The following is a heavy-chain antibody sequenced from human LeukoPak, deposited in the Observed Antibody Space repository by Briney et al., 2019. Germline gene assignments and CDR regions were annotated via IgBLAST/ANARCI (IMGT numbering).Heavy chain of an antibody. CDR1: GFTFSSYW. CDR3: ANLRARRMTGYYNVEDY. D-gene: IGHD3-9*01. J-gene: IGHJ4*02. CDR2: ISGSGGST. V-gene: IGHV3-23*01. Sequence: GGSLRLSCAASGFTFSSYWMSWVRQAPGKGLEWVSAISGSGGSTYYADSVKGRFTISRDNSKNTLYLQMNSLRAEDTAVYYCANLRARRMTGYYNVEDYWGQGTLVTVSS.